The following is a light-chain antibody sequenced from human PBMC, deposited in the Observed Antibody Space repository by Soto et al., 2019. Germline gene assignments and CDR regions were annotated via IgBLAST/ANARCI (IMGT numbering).Light chain of an antibody. J-gene: IGKJ2*01. CDR2: GTS. CDR3: QLYGSSPRYI. Sequence: IVLTQSPGTLSLSPGQRVTLSCRASQSVNSNYLAWYQQRPGQAPRLLIEGTSNRATGIPDRVSGSGSGTDFTLTISSLEPEDFAVYYCQLYGSSPRYIFGQGTKLEIK. V-gene: IGKV3-20*01. CDR1: QSVNSNY.